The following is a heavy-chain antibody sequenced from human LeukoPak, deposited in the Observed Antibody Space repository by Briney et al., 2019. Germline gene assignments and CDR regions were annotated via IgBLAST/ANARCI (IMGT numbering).Heavy chain of an antibody. CDR3: AQGYGGNFGDD. CDR2: ISYDGSNK. D-gene: IGHD4-23*01. CDR1: GFTFSIYA. J-gene: IGHJ4*02. Sequence: GGSLRLSCAASGFTFSIYAMHWVRQAPGKGLEWVAVISYDGSNKYYADSVKGRFTISRDNSKNTLYLQMNSLRAEDTAVYYCAQGYGGNFGDDWGQGTLVTVSS. V-gene: IGHV3-30*04.